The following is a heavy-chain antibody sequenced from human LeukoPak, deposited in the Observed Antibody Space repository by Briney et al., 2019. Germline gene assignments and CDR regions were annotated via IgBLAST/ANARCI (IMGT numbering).Heavy chain of an antibody. Sequence: GGSLRLSCAASGFTFSSYAMSWVRQAPGKGLEWVSAISGSGGSTYYADSVKGRFTISRDNSKNTLYLQMNSLRAEDTAVYYCATDSTSNARLPTAIDIWGQGTMVTVSS. CDR3: ATDSTSNARLPTAIDI. CDR2: ISGSGGST. CDR1: GFTFSSYA. V-gene: IGHV3-23*01. J-gene: IGHJ3*02. D-gene: IGHD6-25*01.